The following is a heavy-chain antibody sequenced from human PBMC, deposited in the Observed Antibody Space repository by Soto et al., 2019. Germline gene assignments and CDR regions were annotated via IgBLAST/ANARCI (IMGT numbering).Heavy chain of an antibody. CDR3: ARDGTTGTTNYHYAMDV. Sequence: EVQLVESGGGLVQPGGSLRLSCVASGFTLSSYHMAWVRQAPGKGLEWISYIHISSSNIYYADSVKGRFTISRDNAKNSLYLQIDSLRAEDTAVYYCARDGTTGTTNYHYAMDVWGQGTTVTVSS. J-gene: IGHJ6*02. CDR2: IHISSSNI. V-gene: IGHV3-48*03. D-gene: IGHD4-17*01. CDR1: GFTLSSYH.